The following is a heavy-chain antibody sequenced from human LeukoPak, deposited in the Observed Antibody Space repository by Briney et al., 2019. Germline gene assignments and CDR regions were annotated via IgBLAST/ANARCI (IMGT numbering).Heavy chain of an antibody. J-gene: IGHJ6*03. CDR2: ISAYNGNT. CDR3: ARVLLRVRGVISPYYYYMDV. D-gene: IGHD3-10*01. Sequence: ASVKVSCKASGYTFTSYGISWVRQAPGQGLEWMGWISAYNGNTKYAQKLQGRVTMTTDTSTSTAYMELRSLRSDDTAVYYFARVLLRVRGVISPYYYYMDVWGKGTTVTVSS. V-gene: IGHV1-18*01. CDR1: GYTFTSYG.